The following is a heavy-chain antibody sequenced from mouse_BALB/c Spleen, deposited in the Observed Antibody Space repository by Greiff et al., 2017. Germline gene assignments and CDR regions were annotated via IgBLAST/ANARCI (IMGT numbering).Heavy chain of an antibody. CDR2: IDPANGNT. D-gene: IGHD1-1*01. J-gene: IGHJ4*01. V-gene: IGHV14-3*02. Sequence: EVQLQQSGAELVKPGASVKLSCTASGFNIKDTYMHWVKQRPEQGLEWIGRIDPANGNTKYDPKFQGKATITADTSSNTTYLQLSSLTSEDTAVYYCDRDYGSSVYYAMDYWGQGTSVTVSS. CDR1: GFNIKDTY. CDR3: DRDYGSSVYYAMDY.